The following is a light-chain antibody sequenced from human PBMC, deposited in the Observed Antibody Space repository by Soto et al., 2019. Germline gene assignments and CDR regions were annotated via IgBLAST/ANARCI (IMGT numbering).Light chain of an antibody. Sequence: QSALTQPPSASGSPGQSVTISCTGTSIDVGGYNYVSWYQQHPGKAPKLMIYEVSKRPSGVPDRFSGSKSGNTASLTVSGLQAEDEADYYCSSYAGSNNYVLFGGGTKLTVL. CDR1: SIDVGGYNY. V-gene: IGLV2-8*01. J-gene: IGLJ2*01. CDR3: SSYAGSNNYVL. CDR2: EVS.